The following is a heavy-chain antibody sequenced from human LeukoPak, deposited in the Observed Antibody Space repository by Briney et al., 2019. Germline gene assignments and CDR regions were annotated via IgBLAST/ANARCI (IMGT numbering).Heavy chain of an antibody. CDR3: AKDKRRQQLVVNLDY. V-gene: IGHV3-30*18. CDR2: ISYDGSNK. J-gene: IGHJ4*02. Sequence: GRSLRLSCAASGFTFSSYGMHWVRQAPGKGLEWVAVISYDGSNKYYADSAKGRFTISRDNSKNTLYLQMNSLRAEDTAVYYCAKDKRRQQLVVNLDYWGQGTLVTVSS. D-gene: IGHD6-13*01. CDR1: GFTFSSYG.